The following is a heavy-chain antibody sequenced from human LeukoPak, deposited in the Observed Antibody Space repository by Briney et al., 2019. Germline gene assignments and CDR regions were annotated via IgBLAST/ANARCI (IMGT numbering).Heavy chain of an antibody. D-gene: IGHD6-13*01. V-gene: IGHV3-30*03. J-gene: IGHJ3*02. Sequence: GRSLRLSCAASGFTFSSYGMHWVRQAPGKGLEWVAVISYDGSNKYYADSVKGRFTISRDNSKNSLYLQMNSLRAEDTAVYYCARVIAAAGTRHDAFDIWGQGTMVTVSS. CDR1: GFTFSSYG. CDR2: ISYDGSNK. CDR3: ARVIAAAGTRHDAFDI.